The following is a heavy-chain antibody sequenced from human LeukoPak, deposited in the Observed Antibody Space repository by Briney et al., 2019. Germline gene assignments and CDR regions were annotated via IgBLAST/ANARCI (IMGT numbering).Heavy chain of an antibody. CDR1: GGSISSGDYY. J-gene: IGHJ3*02. D-gene: IGHD2-21*01. CDR3: ARDIRAVIAFDI. V-gene: IGHV4-30-4*08. CDR2: IYYSGST. Sequence: SQTLSLTCTVSGGSISSGDYYWSWIRQPPGKGLEWIGYIYYSGSTYYNPSLKSRVTISVDTSKNQFSLKLSSVTAADTAVYYGARDIRAVIAFDIWGQGTMVTVSS.